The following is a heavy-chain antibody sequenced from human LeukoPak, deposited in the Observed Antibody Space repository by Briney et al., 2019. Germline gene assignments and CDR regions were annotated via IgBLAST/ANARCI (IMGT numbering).Heavy chain of an antibody. Sequence: PGGSLRLSCAAAGFTFSDYYMSWIRQAPGKGLEWVSYISSSGSTIYYADSVKGRFTISRDNAKNSLYPQMNSLRAEDTAVYYCARKGRRVWSFDFWGQGTLATVSS. D-gene: IGHD3-3*01. CDR1: GFTFSDYY. CDR3: ARKGRRVWSFDF. CDR2: ISSSGSTI. J-gene: IGHJ4*02. V-gene: IGHV3-11*01.